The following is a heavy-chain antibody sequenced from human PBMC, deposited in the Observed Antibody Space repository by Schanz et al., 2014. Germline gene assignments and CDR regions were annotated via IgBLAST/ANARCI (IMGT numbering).Heavy chain of an antibody. Sequence: QVQLVQSGAEVKKPGASVKVSCKASGYTFTSYGINWVRQAPGQGLEWMGWISAYNGNTNYAQKLQGRVTMTTDTSTSTADMELRSLRSDQTAVYYGARGWYSGGCYDRDIAHFDYWGQGTLVTVSS. CDR2: ISAYNGNT. CDR1: GYTFTSYG. V-gene: IGHV1-18*01. CDR3: ARGWYSGGCYDRDIAHFDY. J-gene: IGHJ4*02. D-gene: IGHD6-19*01.